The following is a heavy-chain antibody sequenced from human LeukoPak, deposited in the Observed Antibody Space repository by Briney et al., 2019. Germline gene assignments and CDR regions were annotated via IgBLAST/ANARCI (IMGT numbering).Heavy chain of an antibody. J-gene: IGHJ4*02. CDR1: GFTFSSYV. CDR3: AKDGREWPRSLDY. CDR2: ITGSGGST. D-gene: IGHD5-12*01. Sequence: GGSLRLSCAASGFTFSSYVMSWVRQAPGKGLEWVSAITGSGGSTYYADSVKGRYTISRDNSKNTLYLQMNSLRAEDTAVYYCAKDGREWPRSLDYWGQGTLVTVSS. V-gene: IGHV3-23*01.